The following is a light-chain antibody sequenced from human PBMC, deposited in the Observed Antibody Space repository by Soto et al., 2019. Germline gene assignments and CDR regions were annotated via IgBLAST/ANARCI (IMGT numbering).Light chain of an antibody. CDR2: LEGSGSY. CDR1: SGHSSYI. CDR3: ETWDGNTRV. V-gene: IGLV4-60*02. J-gene: IGLJ3*02. Sequence: QSVLTQSSSASASLGSSVKLTCTLSSGHSSYIIAWHQQQPGKAPRYLMKLEGSGSYNKGSEVPDRFSGYSSGADRYLTISNLQFEDEADYYCETWDGNTRVFGGGTKVTVL.